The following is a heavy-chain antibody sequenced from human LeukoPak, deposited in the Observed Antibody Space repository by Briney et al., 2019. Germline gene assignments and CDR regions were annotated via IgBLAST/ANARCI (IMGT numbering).Heavy chain of an antibody. V-gene: IGHV3-23*01. CDR3: AKRSGYSSSWYLDYFDY. CDR1: GFTFRNYA. CDR2: ITGSGGST. Sequence: PGGSLRLSCAASGFTFRNYAMSWVRQAPGKGLEWVSTITGSGGSTNYADSVKGRFTISRDKSKNTLYLQMNSLRAEDTAVYYCAKRSGYSSSWYLDYFDYWGQGTLVTVSS. J-gene: IGHJ4*02. D-gene: IGHD6-13*01.